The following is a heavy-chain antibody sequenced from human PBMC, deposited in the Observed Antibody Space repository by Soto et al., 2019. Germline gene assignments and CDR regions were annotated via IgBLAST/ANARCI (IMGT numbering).Heavy chain of an antibody. D-gene: IGHD7-27*01. CDR3: ARGLGTNGLDV. CDR2: ISTYNGNT. J-gene: IGHJ6*02. Sequence: GASVKVSCKASGYKFTTYGITWVRQAPGQGLEWLGGISTYNGNTDYAQNLQDRVTMTTETSTSTAYLEVRRLTSDDTAVYFCARGLGTNGLDVWGQGTTVTVSS. V-gene: IGHV1-18*04. CDR1: GYKFTTYG.